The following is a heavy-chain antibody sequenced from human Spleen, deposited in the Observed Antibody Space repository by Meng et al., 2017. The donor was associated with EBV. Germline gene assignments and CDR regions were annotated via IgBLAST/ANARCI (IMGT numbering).Heavy chain of an antibody. D-gene: IGHD5-18*01. CDR2: IYSEGTT. V-gene: IGHV3-53*01. Sequence: VESGGGLIRPGGSLRLSCAAAGFTVSCNYMSWVRQAPGKGLEWVSVIYSEGTTYYADSVKGRFTISKDNFKNTLYLQMDGLRAEDTAVYYCARQRYSYANYFDYWGQGTLVTVSS. CDR3: ARQRYSYANYFDY. J-gene: IGHJ4*02. CDR1: GFTVSCNY.